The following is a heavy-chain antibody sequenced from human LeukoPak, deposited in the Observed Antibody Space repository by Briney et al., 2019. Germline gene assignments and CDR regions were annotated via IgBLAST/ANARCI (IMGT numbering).Heavy chain of an antibody. CDR3: ARESGSVTSEVDFDY. J-gene: IGHJ4*02. CDR2: IRQDGSQK. V-gene: IGHV3-7*01. CDR1: EFTFSSYW. Sequence: RGSLRLSCAASEFTFSSYWMSWVRQAPGKGLEWVATIRQDGSQKYYVDSVKGRFTISRDNAKNSLYLQMNSLRAEDTAVYYCARESGSVTSEVDFDYWGQGTLVTVSS. D-gene: IGHD4-17*01.